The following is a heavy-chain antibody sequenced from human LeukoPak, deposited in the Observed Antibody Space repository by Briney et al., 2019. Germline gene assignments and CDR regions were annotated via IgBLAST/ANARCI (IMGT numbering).Heavy chain of an antibody. CDR1: GYTFTTYA. CDR3: ARLVAAGGSGSFDP. CDR2: INTYTGNP. D-gene: IGHD6-13*01. J-gene: IGHJ5*02. V-gene: IGHV7-4-1*01. Sequence: ASVKVSCKASGYTFTTYAMNWVRQAPGQGLEWMGWINTYTGNPTYAQDFTGRFVFSLDTSVSTAYLQIYSLKAEDTAVYYCARLVAAGGSGSFDPWGQGTLVTVSS.